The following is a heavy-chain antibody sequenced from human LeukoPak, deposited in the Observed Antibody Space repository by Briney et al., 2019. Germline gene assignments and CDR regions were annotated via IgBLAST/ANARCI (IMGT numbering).Heavy chain of an antibody. V-gene: IGHV3-21*01. J-gene: IGHJ4*02. Sequence: GGSLRLSCPASGFTLSSYSMNWVPQAPGKGLEGVSSISSSSSYIYYADSVKGRFTISRDNAKNSLYLQMNSLRAEDTAVYYCARIVDTAFDYWGQGTLVTVSS. D-gene: IGHD5-18*01. CDR2: ISSSSSYI. CDR1: GFTLSSYS. CDR3: ARIVDTAFDY.